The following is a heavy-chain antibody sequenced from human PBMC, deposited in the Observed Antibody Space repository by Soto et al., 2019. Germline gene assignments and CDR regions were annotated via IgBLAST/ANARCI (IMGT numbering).Heavy chain of an antibody. V-gene: IGHV3-74*01. D-gene: IGHD1-1*01. J-gene: IGHJ5*02. Sequence: GGSLRHSCAASGFTFSNYFMHWVRQVPGEGLVWVSRMSGDGKTISYADSVKGRFTISRDNAKNTLYLQMNSLRVEDTAVYYCARTYVPGIAGFDPWGQGTLVTVSS. CDR1: GFTFSNYF. CDR3: ARTYVPGIAGFDP. CDR2: MSGDGKTI.